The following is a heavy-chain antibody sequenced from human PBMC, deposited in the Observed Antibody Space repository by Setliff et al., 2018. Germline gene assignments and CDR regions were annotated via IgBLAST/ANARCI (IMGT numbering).Heavy chain of an antibody. CDR3: ARVAGAKVNYMDV. Sequence: PSETLSLTCTVSGGSVSDSTYYWGWVRQPPGKGLEWIGSIYYSGSTNYNPSLRSRVTISVDTSKNQFSLKVSSVTAADTAVYYCARVAGAKVNYMDVWGKGTTVTVSS. CDR2: IYYSGST. V-gene: IGHV4-39*07. D-gene: IGHD1-26*01. J-gene: IGHJ6*03. CDR1: GGSVSDSTYY.